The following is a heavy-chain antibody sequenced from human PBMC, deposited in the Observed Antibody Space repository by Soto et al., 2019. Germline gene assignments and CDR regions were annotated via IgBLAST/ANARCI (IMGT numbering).Heavy chain of an antibody. CDR1: GFTFSSYS. V-gene: IGHV3-48*01. J-gene: IGHJ4*02. CDR3: ARAPRAAAGDNFDY. CDR2: ISSSSSTI. Sequence: EVQLVESGGGLVQPGGSLRLSCAASGFTFSSYSMNWVGQAPGKGREWVSYISSSSSTIYYADSVKGRFTISRDNAKNSLYLQMNSLRAEDTAVYYCARAPRAAAGDNFDYWGQGTLVTVSS. D-gene: IGHD6-13*01.